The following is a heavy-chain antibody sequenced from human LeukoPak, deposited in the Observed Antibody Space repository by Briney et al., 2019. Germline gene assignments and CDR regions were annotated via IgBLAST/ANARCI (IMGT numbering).Heavy chain of an antibody. Sequence: SVKVSCKASGGTFSSYAISWVRQAPGQGLEWMGGIIPIFGTANYAQKFQSRVTITTDESTSTAYMELSSLRSEDTAVYYCARAKGAGITIFNYYYYYYMDVWGKGTTVTVSS. CDR1: GGTFSSYA. D-gene: IGHD3-3*01. CDR2: IIPIFGTA. V-gene: IGHV1-69*05. CDR3: ARAKGAGITIFNYYYYYYMDV. J-gene: IGHJ6*03.